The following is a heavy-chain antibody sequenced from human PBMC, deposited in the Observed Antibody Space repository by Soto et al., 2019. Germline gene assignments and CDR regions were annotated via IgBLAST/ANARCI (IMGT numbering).Heavy chain of an antibody. J-gene: IGHJ6*02. CDR2: ISAYNGNT. D-gene: IGHD3-10*01. Sequence: QVQLVQSGDEVTKPGASVKVSCKASGYSFTSHGISWVRQAPGQGLEWMGWISAYNGNTNYAQKLQGRVTKTTDTSKSTDDMELRSLRSDDTAVYYCARDNGFGESDVWGQGTTVTVS. CDR1: GYSFTSHG. V-gene: IGHV1-18*01. CDR3: ARDNGFGESDV.